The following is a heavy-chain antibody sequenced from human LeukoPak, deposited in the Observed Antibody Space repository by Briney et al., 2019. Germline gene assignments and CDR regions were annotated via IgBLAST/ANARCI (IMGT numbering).Heavy chain of an antibody. CDR3: ARWYSSSTPYGMDV. CDR1: GYTFTGYY. CDR2: INPNSGGT. J-gene: IGHJ6*02. Sequence: ASVKVSCKASGYTFTGYYMHWVRQAPGQGLEWMGWINPNSGGTNYAQKFQGRVTMTRDTSISTAYMELSRLRSDDTAVYYCARWYSSSTPYGMDVWGQGTTVTVSS. D-gene: IGHD6-6*01. V-gene: IGHV1-2*02.